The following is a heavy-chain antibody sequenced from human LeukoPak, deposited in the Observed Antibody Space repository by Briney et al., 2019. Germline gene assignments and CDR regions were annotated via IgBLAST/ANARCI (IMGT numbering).Heavy chain of an antibody. CDR2: ISYDGSNK. J-gene: IGHJ5*02. D-gene: IGHD5-18*01. CDR3: AKDSVDTAMGVFDP. V-gene: IGHV3-30*18. CDR1: GFTFSSYG. Sequence: GGSLRLSCAASGFTFSSYGMHWVRQAPGKGLEWVAVISYDGSNKYYADSVKGRFTISRDNSKNTLYLQMNSLRAEDTAVYYCAKDSVDTAMGVFDPWGQGTLVTVSS.